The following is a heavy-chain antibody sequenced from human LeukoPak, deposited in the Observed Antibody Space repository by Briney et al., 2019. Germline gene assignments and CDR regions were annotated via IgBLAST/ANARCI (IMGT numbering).Heavy chain of an antibody. V-gene: IGHV3-74*01. J-gene: IGHJ4*02. Sequence: GGSLRLSCAASGFTFSSYWMHWVRQAPGKGLVWVSRINSDGSSTTYADSVKGRFTISRDNAKNSLYLQMNSLRAEDTAVYYCARGNGSGSYYPYYWGQGTLVTVSS. CDR2: INSDGSST. CDR1: GFTFSSYW. CDR3: ARGNGSGSYYPYY. D-gene: IGHD3-10*01.